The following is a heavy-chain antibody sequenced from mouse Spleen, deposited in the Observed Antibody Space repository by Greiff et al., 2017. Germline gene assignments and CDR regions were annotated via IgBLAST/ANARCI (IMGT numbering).Heavy chain of an antibody. D-gene: IGHD2-1*01. CDR2: ISSGGSYT. CDR1: GFTFSSYA. J-gene: IGHJ4*01. CDR3: ARHYGNYFMDY. Sequence: EVKVEESGGGLVKPGGSLKLSCAASGFTFSSYAMSWVRQTPEKRLEWVATISSGGSYTYYPDSVKGRFTISRDNAKNTLYLQMSSLRSEDTAMYYCARHYGNYFMDYWGQGTSVTVSS. V-gene: IGHV5-9-3*01.